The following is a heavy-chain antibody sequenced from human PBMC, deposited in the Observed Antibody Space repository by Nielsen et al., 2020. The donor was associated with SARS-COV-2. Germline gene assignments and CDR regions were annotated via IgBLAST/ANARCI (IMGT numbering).Heavy chain of an antibody. Sequence: GGSLRLSCAASGFTFSSYSMNWVRQAPGKGLEWVSSISSSSSYIYYADSVKGRFTISRDNSKNTLYLQMNSLRAEDTAVYYCAKDGVRRGYFDYWGQGTLVTVSS. J-gene: IGHJ4*02. D-gene: IGHD3-16*01. V-gene: IGHV3-21*01. CDR2: ISSSSSYI. CDR3: AKDGVRRGYFDY. CDR1: GFTFSSYS.